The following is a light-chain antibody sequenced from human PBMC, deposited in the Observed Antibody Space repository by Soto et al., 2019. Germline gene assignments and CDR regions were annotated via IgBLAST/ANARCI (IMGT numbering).Light chain of an antibody. V-gene: IGKV3-20*01. Sequence: EIVLTQSPGTLSLSPGERAALSCRASQSLSTNYLAWYQQKPGQAPRLLMYGASHRATGIPGRFSGSGSGTDFTLTISRLEPEDFAVYYCQQYGGSPSTFGQGTKLEIK. J-gene: IGKJ2*01. CDR3: QQYGGSPST. CDR1: QSLSTNY. CDR2: GAS.